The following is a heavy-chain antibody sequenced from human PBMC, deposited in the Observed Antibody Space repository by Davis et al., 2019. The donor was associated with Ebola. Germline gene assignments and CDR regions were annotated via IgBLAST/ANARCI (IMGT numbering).Heavy chain of an antibody. CDR1: GGTFSTYA. Sequence: SSVKVSCKASGGTFSTYAISWVRQAPGQGLEWMGGIIPFLGIPNYAQKFQGRVTITADKSTSTAYMELSSLRSEDTAVYYCARGLARDGYTGQGYWGQGTLVTVSS. D-gene: IGHD5-24*01. J-gene: IGHJ4*02. CDR3: ARGLARDGYTGQGY. V-gene: IGHV1-69*10. CDR2: IIPFLGIP.